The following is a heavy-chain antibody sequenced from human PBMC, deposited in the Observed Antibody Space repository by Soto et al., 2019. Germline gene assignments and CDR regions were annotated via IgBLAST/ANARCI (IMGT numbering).Heavy chain of an antibody. Sequence: QVQLVQSGTEVKEPGSSVKVSCKASGGTFSSYAISWVRQAPGQGLEWMGGIIPIFGTANYAQKFQGRVTITADESTSTAYMELSSLRSEDTAVYYCAGRGYCSGGSRGCLDYWGQGTLVTVSS. CDR1: GGTFSSYA. CDR2: IIPIFGTA. D-gene: IGHD2-15*01. J-gene: IGHJ4*02. V-gene: IGHV1-69*01. CDR3: AGRGYCSGGSRGCLDY.